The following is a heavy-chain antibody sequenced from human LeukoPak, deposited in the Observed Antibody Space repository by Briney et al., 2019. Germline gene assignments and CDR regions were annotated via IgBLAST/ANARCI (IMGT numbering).Heavy chain of an antibody. CDR1: GGTFSSYA. CDR3: ARPALYYYDSSGYTLDY. CDR2: IIPIFGTA. J-gene: IGHJ4*02. Sequence: GASVKVSCKASGGTFSSYAIGWVRQAPGQGLEWMGGIIPIFGTANYAQKFQGRVTITADESTSTAYMELSSLRSEDTAVYYCARPALYYYDSSGYTLDYWGQGTLVTVSS. V-gene: IGHV1-69*13. D-gene: IGHD3-22*01.